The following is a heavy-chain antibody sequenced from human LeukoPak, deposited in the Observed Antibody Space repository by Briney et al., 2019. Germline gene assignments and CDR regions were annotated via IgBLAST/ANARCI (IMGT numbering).Heavy chain of an antibody. J-gene: IGHJ4*02. V-gene: IGHV4-59*08. CDR2: IYYSGST. D-gene: IGHD2-2*01. CDR3: ARVARCTSCFDVGY. CDR1: GGSISSYC. Sequence: PSETLSLTCTVSGGSISSYCWSWIRQPPGKGLEWIGYIYYSGSTNYNPSLKSRVTISVDTSRNQFSLTLSSVTAADTAVYYCARVARCTSCFDVGYWGQGTLVTVSS.